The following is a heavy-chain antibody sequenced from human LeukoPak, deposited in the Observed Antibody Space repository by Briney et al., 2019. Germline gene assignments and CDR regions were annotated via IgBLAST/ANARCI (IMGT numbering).Heavy chain of an antibody. D-gene: IGHD1-26*01. J-gene: IGHJ4*02. CDR3: IRSYDY. Sequence: GGSLRLSCAASGFILSRNWMHWVRQAPGKGLVWLSRMYSDETNTRYADSVKGRFTISRDNAKNTLYLQMNSVRAEDTAVYYRIRSYDYWSQGILVTVSS. CDR1: GFILSRNW. CDR2: MYSDETNT. V-gene: IGHV3-74*01.